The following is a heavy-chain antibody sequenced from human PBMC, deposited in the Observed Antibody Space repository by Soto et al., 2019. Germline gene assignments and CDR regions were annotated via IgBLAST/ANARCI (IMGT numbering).Heavy chain of an antibody. V-gene: IGHV1-3*01. Sequence: GASVRVSCKASGYTFTCYAMHWVRQAPGQRLEWMGWINAGNGNTKYSQKFQGRVTITRDTSASTAYMELSSLRSEDTAVYYCAEGPSRKWELLSWGQGTLVTVSS. CDR2: INAGNGNT. CDR1: GYTFTCYA. J-gene: IGHJ5*02. CDR3: AEGPSRKWELLS. D-gene: IGHD1-26*01.